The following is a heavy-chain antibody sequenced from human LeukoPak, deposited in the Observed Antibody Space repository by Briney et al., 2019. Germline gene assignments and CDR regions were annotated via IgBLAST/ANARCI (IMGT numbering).Heavy chain of an antibody. V-gene: IGHV3-74*01. CDR1: GFSLSNYW. CDR2: ILSDGTTT. CDR3: AREVAVGYCSSTTCYADDH. J-gene: IGHJ4*02. Sequence: PGGSLRLCCAACGFSLSNYWMHWVRQAPGKGLVWVSRILSDGTTTGYADSVEGRFTISRDTAKNTLYLQMNSLRVDDTAIYYCAREVAVGYCSSTTCYADDHWGQGTLVTVSS. D-gene: IGHD2-2*01.